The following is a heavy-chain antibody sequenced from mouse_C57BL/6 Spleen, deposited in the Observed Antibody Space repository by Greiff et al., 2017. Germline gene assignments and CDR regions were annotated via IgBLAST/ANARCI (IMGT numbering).Heavy chain of an antibody. CDR3: ARSYRSYYFDY. J-gene: IGHJ2*01. V-gene: IGHV1-50*01. Sequence: VQLQQPGAELVKPGASVKLSCKASGYTFTSYWMQWVKQRPGQGLEWIGEIDPSDSYTNYNQKFKGKATLTVDPSSSTAYMQLSSLTSEDSAVYYCARSYRSYYFDYWGQGTPLTVSS. CDR1: GYTFTSYW. CDR2: IDPSDSYT. D-gene: IGHD5-1*01.